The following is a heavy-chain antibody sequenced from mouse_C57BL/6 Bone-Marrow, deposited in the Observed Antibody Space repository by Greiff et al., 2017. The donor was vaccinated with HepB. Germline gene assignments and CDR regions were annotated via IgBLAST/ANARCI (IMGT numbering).Heavy chain of an antibody. CDR1: GIDFSRYW. D-gene: IGHD1-1*01. CDR2: INPDSSTI. Sequence: EVMLVESGGGLVQPGGSLKLSCAASGIDFSRYWMSWVRRAPGKGLEWIGEINPDSSTINYAPSLKDKFIISRDNAKKTLYLQMSKVRSEDTALYYCARSLSYYYGSSGFAYWGQGTLVTVSA. V-gene: IGHV4-1*01. CDR3: ARSLSYYYGSSGFAY. J-gene: IGHJ3*01.